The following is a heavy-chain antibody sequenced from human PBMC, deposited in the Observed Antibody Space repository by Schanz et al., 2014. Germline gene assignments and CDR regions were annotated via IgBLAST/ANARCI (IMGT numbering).Heavy chain of an antibody. CDR1: GGSISDSGAY. J-gene: IGHJ4*02. CDR3: ARHNRVWFGKEGC. D-gene: IGHD3-10*01. Sequence: QVQLQESGPGLVKPSETLSLTCSVSGGSISDSGAYWGWFRQTPGKGLEWIANLFYGGSKYYNPSFESRVTMSVDASNNQYSLGLGSVTAADTGVYYCARHNRVWFGKEGCWGQGTLVTVSS. V-gene: IGHV4-39*01. CDR2: LFYGGSK.